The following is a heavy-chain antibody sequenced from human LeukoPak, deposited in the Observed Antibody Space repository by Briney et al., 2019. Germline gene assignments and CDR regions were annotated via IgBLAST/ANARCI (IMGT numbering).Heavy chain of an antibody. CDR2: IKEDGSER. J-gene: IGHJ4*02. V-gene: IGHV3-7*01. D-gene: IGHD4-17*01. CDR3: ARSSPTVTTLDFDY. Sequence: AGGSLRLSCAASGFIFSNYWMTWVRQAPGKGLEWVANIKEDGSERYYADSVKGRFTISRDNAKNSLYLQMNSLRAEDTAVYYCARSSPTVTTLDFDYWGQGTLVTVSS. CDR1: GFIFSNYW.